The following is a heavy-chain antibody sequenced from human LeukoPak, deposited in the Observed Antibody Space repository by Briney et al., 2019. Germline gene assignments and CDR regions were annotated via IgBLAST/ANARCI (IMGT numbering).Heavy chain of an antibody. CDR2: FPTSGST. CDR1: GGSISSGNKY. D-gene: IGHD2-15*01. Sequence: PSETLSLTCTVSGGSISSGNKYWIWIRQPAGKGLEWIGCFPTSGSTNYNPSLQSRVTISVDTSQNQFSLKLSSVTAADTAVYFCARVDGSCSGGSCPSGNWFDPWGQGTLVTVSS. J-gene: IGHJ5*02. CDR3: ARVDGSCSGGSCPSGNWFDP. V-gene: IGHV4-61*02.